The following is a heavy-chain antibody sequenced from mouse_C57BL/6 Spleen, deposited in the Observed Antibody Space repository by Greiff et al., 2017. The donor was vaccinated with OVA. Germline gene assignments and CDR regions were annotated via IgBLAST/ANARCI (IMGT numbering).Heavy chain of an antibody. CDR3: TRDHYGSKEGFAY. Sequence: QVQLQQSGAELVRPGASVTLSCKASGYTFTDYEMHWVKQTPVHGLEWIGAIDPETGGTAYNQKFKGKAILTADKSSSTAYMELRSLTSEDSAVYYGTRDHYGSKEGFAYWGQGTLVTVSA. CDR1: GYTFTDYE. D-gene: IGHD1-1*01. J-gene: IGHJ3*01. V-gene: IGHV1-15*01. CDR2: IDPETGGT.